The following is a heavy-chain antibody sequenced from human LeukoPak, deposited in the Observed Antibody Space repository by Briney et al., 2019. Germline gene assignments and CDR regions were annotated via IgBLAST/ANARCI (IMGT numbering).Heavy chain of an antibody. CDR2: ISGGGGST. J-gene: IGHJ4*02. D-gene: IGHD3-10*01. CDR1: GFTFSSYA. Sequence: QAGGSLRLSCAASGFTFSSYAMSWVRQAPGKGLEWVSTISGGGGSTYYADSVKGRFTISRDNAKNTLYLQMNSLRAEDTAVYYCAKVITPGYYYGSLAGYWGQGTLVTVSS. CDR3: AKVITPGYYYGSLAGY. V-gene: IGHV3-23*01.